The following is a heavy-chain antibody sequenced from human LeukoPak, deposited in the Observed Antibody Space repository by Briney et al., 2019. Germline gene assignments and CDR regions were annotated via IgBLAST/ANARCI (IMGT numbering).Heavy chain of an antibody. J-gene: IGHJ6*03. Sequence: SETLSLTCTVFGDSVSSSSFYWSWIRQHPGKALEWIGSIYYIGTTYYNPSLQSRLTISVDTSRNHFSLKLNSVIATDTAVYFCARGTDQLHYYYYMDVWGKGTTVTVSS. V-gene: IGHV4-39*02. CDR1: GDSVSSSSFY. CDR2: IYYIGTT. D-gene: IGHD2-2*01. CDR3: ARGTDQLHYYYYMDV.